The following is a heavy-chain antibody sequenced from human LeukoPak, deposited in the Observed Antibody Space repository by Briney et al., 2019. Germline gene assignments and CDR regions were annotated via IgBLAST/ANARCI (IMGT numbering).Heavy chain of an antibody. D-gene: IGHD2-15*01. Sequence: GGSLRLSCEASGFSFSTYSSFSTYSMTWVRQAPGKGLEWVSSISYNPSYTYYADSVRGRFTISRDNAKNSLYLQMSSLRAEDTAVYYCATPGKLPNYYYYMDVWGKGTTVTVSS. CDR1: GFSFSTYS. V-gene: IGHV3-21*01. CDR2: ISYNPSYT. CDR3: ATPGKLPNYYYYMDV. J-gene: IGHJ6*03.